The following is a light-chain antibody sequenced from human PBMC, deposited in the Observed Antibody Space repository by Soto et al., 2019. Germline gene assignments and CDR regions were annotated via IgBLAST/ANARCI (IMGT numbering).Light chain of an antibody. V-gene: IGKV1-27*01. CDR1: QGISSY. CDR3: QKYISAPWT. CDR2: AAS. J-gene: IGKJ1*01. Sequence: DIQMTQSPSSLSASVGDRVTITCRASQGISSYLAWYQQKPGKVPKLLIYAASTLQSGVPSRFSGSGSGTDCTRTISSLQSEDVATYYCQKYISAPWTFGQGTKVEIK.